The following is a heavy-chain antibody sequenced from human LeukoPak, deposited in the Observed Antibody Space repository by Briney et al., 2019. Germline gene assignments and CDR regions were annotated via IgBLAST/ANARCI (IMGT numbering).Heavy chain of an antibody. J-gene: IGHJ5*02. CDR3: AKELSSVMVRGVFDP. V-gene: IGHV3-30*18. CDR1: RFTFSSYG. CDR2: ISYDGSNK. Sequence: PGGSLRLSYAASRFTFSSYGMHWVCQAPGKGLEWVAVISYDGSNKYYADSVKGRFTISRDNSKNTLYQQMNSLRAEDTAVYYCAKELSSVMVRGVFDPWGQGTLVTVSS. D-gene: IGHD3-10*01.